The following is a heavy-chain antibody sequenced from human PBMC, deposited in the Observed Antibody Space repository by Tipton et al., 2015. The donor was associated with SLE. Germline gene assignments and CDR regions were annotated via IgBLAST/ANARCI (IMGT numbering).Heavy chain of an antibody. D-gene: IGHD6-13*01. CDR3: ARDLSVVIAATFDY. Sequence: SLRLSCAASGFTFSSYAMSWVRQAPGKGLEWVSAISGSGGSTYYADSVKGRFTISRDNSKNTLYLQMNSLRAEDTAVYYCARDLSVVIAATFDYWGQGTLVTVSS. J-gene: IGHJ4*02. CDR2: ISGSGGST. V-gene: IGHV3-23*01. CDR1: GFTFSSYA.